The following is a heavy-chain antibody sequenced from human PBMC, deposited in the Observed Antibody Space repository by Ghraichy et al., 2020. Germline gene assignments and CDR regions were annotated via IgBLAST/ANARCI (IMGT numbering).Heavy chain of an antibody. V-gene: IGHV3-23*01. CDR3: AKATTGSCYSSSAY. CDR2: ISDSGVTT. D-gene: IGHD2-15*01. CDR1: GFTFRNYA. J-gene: IGHJ4*02. Sequence: GESLNISCAASGFTFRNYAMAWVRQAPGKGLEWVSSISDSGVTTFYADSVKGRFAISRDNSNNTVSLQMNSLRAEDTAVYYCAKATTGSCYSSSAYWGQGTLVTVSS.